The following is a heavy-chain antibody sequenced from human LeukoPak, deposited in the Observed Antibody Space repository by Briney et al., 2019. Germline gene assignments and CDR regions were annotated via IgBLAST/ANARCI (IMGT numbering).Heavy chain of an antibody. J-gene: IGHJ6*02. Sequence: ASVKVSCKASGYTFTSYYMHWVRQAPGQGLEWMGIINPSGGSTSYAQKFQGRVTMTRDTSASTAYMELSSLRSEDTAVYYCARYLPQDSGYAYYYYYGMDVWGQGTTVTVSS. V-gene: IGHV1-46*01. CDR2: INPSGGST. CDR3: ARYLPQDSGYAYYYYYGMDV. CDR1: GYTFTSYY. D-gene: IGHD5-12*01.